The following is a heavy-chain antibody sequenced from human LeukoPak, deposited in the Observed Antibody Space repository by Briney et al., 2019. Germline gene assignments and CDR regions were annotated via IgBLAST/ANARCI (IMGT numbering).Heavy chain of an antibody. CDR2: IYHSGST. Sequence: SETLPLTCAVYGYSISSNYFWGWIRQSPGKGLEWIGSIYHSGSTYYNPPLKSRVTLSVDTSNNQFSLRPISVTAADTAIYYCARSSNNWFDPWGQGTLVTVSS. D-gene: IGHD6-6*01. CDR1: GYSISSNYF. J-gene: IGHJ5*02. CDR3: ARSSNNWFDP. V-gene: IGHV4-38-2*01.